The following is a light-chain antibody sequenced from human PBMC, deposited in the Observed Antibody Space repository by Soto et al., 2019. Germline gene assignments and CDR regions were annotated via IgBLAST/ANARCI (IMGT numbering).Light chain of an antibody. V-gene: IGLV1-47*02. CDR2: SNV. Sequence: QPVLTQPPSASGTPGQGVIISCSGTSSNIGSNYVYWYRLLPGTAPKLVMFSNVMRPPGVPDRFSGAKSGTSASLAISGLRPEDEADYFCAAWDASLSGWVFGGGTELTVL. J-gene: IGLJ3*02. CDR3: AAWDASLSGWV. CDR1: SSNIGSNY.